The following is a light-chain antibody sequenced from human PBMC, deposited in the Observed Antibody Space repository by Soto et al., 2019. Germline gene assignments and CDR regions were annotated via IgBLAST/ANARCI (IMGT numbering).Light chain of an antibody. V-gene: IGKV3-15*01. CDR3: QQYGDWPLT. J-gene: IGKJ4*01. CDR2: ATS. CDR1: QSVGNN. Sequence: EIVLTQSPATLSVSPGERATLSCRASQSVGNNFAWYQQKPGQAPRLLTFATSTRATGVPARFRGSGSGTAFTLTISSLQSEDCAVYYCQQYGDWPLTFGGGAKVEIE.